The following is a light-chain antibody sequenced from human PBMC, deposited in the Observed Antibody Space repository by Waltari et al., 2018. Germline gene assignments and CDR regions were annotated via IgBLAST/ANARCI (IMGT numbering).Light chain of an antibody. Sequence: DVLMTQSPLSLPVTLGQPASISCRSSQSLVLSDGNTYLNWFQQRPGKSPRRLIYQVSKRDSGVPDRFSGSGSGTDFKLEISRVEADDVGDYYCMQGASWPWTFGQGTKVEIK. CDR1: QSLVLSDGNTY. V-gene: IGKV2-30*01. J-gene: IGKJ1*01. CDR3: MQGASWPWT. CDR2: QVS.